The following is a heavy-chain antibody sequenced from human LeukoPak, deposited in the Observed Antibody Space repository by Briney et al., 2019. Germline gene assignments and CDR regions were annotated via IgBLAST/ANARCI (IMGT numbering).Heavy chain of an antibody. V-gene: IGHV3-9*01. J-gene: IGHJ4*02. CDR3: ARDPASSFDY. CDR2: ISWNSGSI. CDR1: GLTFDDYA. D-gene: IGHD2-15*01. Sequence: PGGSLRLSCAASGLTFDDYAMHWVRQAPGKGLEWVSGISWNSGSIGYADSVKGRFTISRDNAKNSLYLQMNSLRDEDTAIYYCARDPASSFDYWGQGTLVTVSS.